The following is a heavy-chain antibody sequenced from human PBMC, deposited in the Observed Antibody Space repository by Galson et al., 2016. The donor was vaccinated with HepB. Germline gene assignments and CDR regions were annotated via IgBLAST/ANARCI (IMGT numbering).Heavy chain of an antibody. J-gene: IGHJ4*02. CDR3: ATVKGGSTSGQGYSFDY. CDR1: GGIFSNYA. Sequence: SVKVSCKASGGIFSNYAISWVRQAPGQGLEWMGGIIPMFGTTNYANYAQKFQGRVTISADEYTSTAYMELSSLRSEDTAVYYCATVKGGSTSGQGYSFDYWGQGTLVTVSS. CDR2: IIPMFGTTNYA. V-gene: IGHV1-69*13. D-gene: IGHD6-19*01.